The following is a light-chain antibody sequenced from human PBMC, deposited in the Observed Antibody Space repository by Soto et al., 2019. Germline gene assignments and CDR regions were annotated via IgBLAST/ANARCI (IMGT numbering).Light chain of an antibody. J-gene: IGKJ1*01. CDR1: QSVRSW. CDR2: AAS. CDR3: QQSYSSPPT. V-gene: IGKV1-39*01. Sequence: DIQMTQSPATLSASVGDRVTITCRASQSVRSWLAWYQQKPGTAPKLLIYAASRLQSGVPSRFSGSGSGTDFTLTISSLQPEDFATYYCQQSYSSPPTFGQGTKVDIK.